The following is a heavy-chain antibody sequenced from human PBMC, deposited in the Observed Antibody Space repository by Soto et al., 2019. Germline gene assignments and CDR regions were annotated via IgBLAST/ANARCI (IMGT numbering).Heavy chain of an antibody. V-gene: IGHV3-9*01. Sequence: EVQLVESGGGSVQPGRSLRLSCVASKFTFKDYAMHWVWQAPGKGLEWVSGISWNSGTIAYADSVQGRFTISRDNAKNSLYLQMDSLRAEDTPLYYCARVYIFTPERRPLDSWGQGSLVTVSS. CDR2: ISWNSGTI. J-gene: IGHJ4*02. CDR1: KFTFKDYA. CDR3: ARVYIFTPERRPLDS. D-gene: IGHD1-1*01.